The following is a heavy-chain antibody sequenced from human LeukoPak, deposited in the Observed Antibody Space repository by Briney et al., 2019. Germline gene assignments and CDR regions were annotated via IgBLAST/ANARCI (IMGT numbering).Heavy chain of an antibody. D-gene: IGHD3-10*01. J-gene: IGHJ3*02. CDR3: TTTHPLRLLWFGELLYGAFDI. Sequence: GGSLRLSCAASGFTFSNAWMSWVRQAPGKGLEWVGRIKSKTDGGTTDYAAPVKGRFTISRDDSKNTLYLQMNSLKTEDTAVYYCTTTHPLRLLWFGELLYGAFDIWGQGTMVTVSS. V-gene: IGHV3-15*01. CDR2: IKSKTDGGTT. CDR1: GFTFSNAW.